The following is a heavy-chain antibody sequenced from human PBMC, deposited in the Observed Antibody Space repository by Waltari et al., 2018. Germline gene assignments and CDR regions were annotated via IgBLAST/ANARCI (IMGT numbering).Heavy chain of an antibody. J-gene: IGHJ1*01. Sequence: EVQLVQSGAEVKKPGESLKISCKGSGYSFTSYWIGWVRQLPGKGLEWMGIIYPGASDTRYSPSFQGKVTISADKSISTAYLQWSSLKASDTAMYYCARGVEGAIPSEYFQHWGQGTLVTVSS. V-gene: IGHV5-51*01. CDR1: GYSFTSYW. CDR2: IYPGASDT. D-gene: IGHD2-2*02. CDR3: ARGVEGAIPSEYFQH.